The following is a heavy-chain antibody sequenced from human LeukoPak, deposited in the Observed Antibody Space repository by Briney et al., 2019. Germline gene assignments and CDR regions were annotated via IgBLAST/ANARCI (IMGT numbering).Heavy chain of an antibody. J-gene: IGHJ4*02. CDR1: GGTFSSYA. D-gene: IGHD2-2*01. CDR3: AREGGLYCSSTSCHYYFDY. Sequence: ASVKVSCKASGGTFSSYAISWVRQAPGQGLEWMGGIIPIFGTANYAQKFQGRVTITADESTSTAYMELSSLRSEDTAVYYCAREGGLYCSSTSCHYYFDYWGQGTLVTVSS. V-gene: IGHV1-69*13. CDR2: IIPIFGTA.